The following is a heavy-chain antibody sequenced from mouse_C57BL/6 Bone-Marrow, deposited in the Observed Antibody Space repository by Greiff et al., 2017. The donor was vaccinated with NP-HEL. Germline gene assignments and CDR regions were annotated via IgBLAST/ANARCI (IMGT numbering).Heavy chain of an antibody. V-gene: IGHV5-6*01. CDR1: GFTFSSYG. D-gene: IGHD3-2*02. CDR3: AREAQATPLDY. Sequence: EVQRVESGGDLVKPGGSLKLSCAASGFTFSSYGMSWVRQTPDKRLEWVATISSGGSYTYYPDSVKGRFTISRDNAKNTLYLQMSSLKSEDTAMYYCAREAQATPLDYWGQGTSVTVSS. J-gene: IGHJ4*01. CDR2: ISSGGSYT.